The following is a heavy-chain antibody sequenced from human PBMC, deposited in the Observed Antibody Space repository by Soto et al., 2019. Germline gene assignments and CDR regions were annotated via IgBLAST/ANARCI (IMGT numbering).Heavy chain of an antibody. Sequence: SVKVSCKASGFTFTSSAVQWVRQARGQRLEWIGWIVVGSGNTNYAQKFQERVTITRDMSTSTAYMELSSLRSEDTAVYYCAALGGYYGSGSYFGPYYYYYGMDVWGRGTTVTVSS. CDR1: GFTFTSSA. CDR3: AALGGYYGSGSYFGPYYYYYGMDV. D-gene: IGHD3-10*01. V-gene: IGHV1-58*01. J-gene: IGHJ6*02. CDR2: IVVGSGNT.